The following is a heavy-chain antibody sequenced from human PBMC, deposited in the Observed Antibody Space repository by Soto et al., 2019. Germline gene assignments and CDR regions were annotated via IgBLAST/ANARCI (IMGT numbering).Heavy chain of an antibody. Sequence: ASVKVSCKASGYTFTSYYMHWVRQAPGQGLEWMGIINPSGGSTSYAQKFQGRVTMTRDTSTSTVYMELSSLRSEDTAVYYCARELLEVSHGGYYYYGMDVWGQGTTVTVSS. CDR1: GYTFTSYY. CDR2: INPSGGST. V-gene: IGHV1-46*01. CDR3: ARELLEVSHGGYYYYGMDV. J-gene: IGHJ6*02. D-gene: IGHD2-8*01.